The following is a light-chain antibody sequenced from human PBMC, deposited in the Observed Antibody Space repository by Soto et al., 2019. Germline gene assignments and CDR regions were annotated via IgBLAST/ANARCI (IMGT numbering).Light chain of an antibody. V-gene: IGKV1-9*01. CDR1: QGISSN. CDR3: QHLNGYPRT. Sequence: DIQLTQSPSFLSASVGDRVTITCRASQGISSNLAWYQQKPGTAPKLLIYAASTLQSGVPSTFSGSGSGTEFTLTICSLQPEDFASYYCQHLNGYPRTFGQGTKVEIK. J-gene: IGKJ1*01. CDR2: AAS.